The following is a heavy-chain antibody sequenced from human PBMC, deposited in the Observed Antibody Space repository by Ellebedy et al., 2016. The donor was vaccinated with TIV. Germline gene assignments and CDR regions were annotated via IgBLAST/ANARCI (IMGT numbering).Heavy chain of an antibody. CDR2: IIPILGIA. Sequence: AASVKVSCKASGGTFSSYAISWVRQAPGQGLEWMGRIIPILGIANYAQKFQGRVTITADKSTSTAYMELSSLRSEDTAVYYCAIIMGKTPSGSYDYWGQGTLVTVSS. V-gene: IGHV1-69*04. CDR3: AIIMGKTPSGSYDY. J-gene: IGHJ4*02. CDR1: GGTFSSYA. D-gene: IGHD1-26*01.